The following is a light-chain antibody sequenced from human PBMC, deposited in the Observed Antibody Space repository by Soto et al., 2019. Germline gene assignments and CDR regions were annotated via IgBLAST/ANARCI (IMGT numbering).Light chain of an antibody. J-gene: IGLJ1*01. Sequence: QSALTQPPSVSGSPGQSVTISCTGTSTDFVGYNRVSWYQQPPGTAPKLMIYEVSKRPSGVPDRFSGSKSGNTASLTISGLQAADEADYYCSLYTSSSTLEVFGTGTKLTVL. V-gene: IGLV2-18*01. CDR2: EVS. CDR3: SLYTSSSTLEV. CDR1: STDFVGYNR.